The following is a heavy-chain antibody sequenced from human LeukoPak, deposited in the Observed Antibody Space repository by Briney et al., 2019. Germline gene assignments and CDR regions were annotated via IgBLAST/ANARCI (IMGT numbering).Heavy chain of an antibody. D-gene: IGHD6-13*01. CDR3: ARAAVAAAGIRGRYFDY. CDR1: GGSISSGGYY. V-gene: IGHV4-30-2*01. Sequence: PSETLSLTCTVSGGSISSGGYYWSWIRQPPGKGLEWIGYIYHSGSTCYNPSLKSRVTISVDRSKNQFSLKLSSVTAADTAVYYCARAAVAAAGIRGRYFDYWGQGTLVTVSS. CDR2: IYHSGST. J-gene: IGHJ4*02.